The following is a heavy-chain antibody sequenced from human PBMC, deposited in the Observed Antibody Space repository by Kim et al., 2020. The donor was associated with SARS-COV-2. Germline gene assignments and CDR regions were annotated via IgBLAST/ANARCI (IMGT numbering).Heavy chain of an antibody. CDR3: ARGDAARLGYSDY. V-gene: IGHV3-21*01. D-gene: IGHD6-13*01. Sequence: YGYSVKGRFTISRDNAKNSLYLQMNSLRAEDTAVYYCARGDAARLGYSDYWGPGTLVTVSS. J-gene: IGHJ4*02.